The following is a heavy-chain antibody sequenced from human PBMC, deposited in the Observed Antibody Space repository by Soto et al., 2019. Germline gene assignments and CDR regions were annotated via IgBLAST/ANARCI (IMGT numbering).Heavy chain of an antibody. J-gene: IGHJ4*02. CDR3: AKDRPRRTSGYFFDY. V-gene: IGHV3-72*01. D-gene: IGHD1-1*01. CDR2: HRNKAKSYTT. CDR1: GFIFSDHY. Sequence: PGGSLRLSCAASGFIFSDHYMDWVRQAPGKGLEWVGRHRNKAKSYTTDYAASVKGRFTISRDASKDSVYLQMNSLTTEDTAVYYCAKDRPRRTSGYFFDYGGQGTPVTVSS.